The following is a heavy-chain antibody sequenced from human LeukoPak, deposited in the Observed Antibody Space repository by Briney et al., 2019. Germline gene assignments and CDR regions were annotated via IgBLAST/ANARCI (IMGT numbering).Heavy chain of an antibody. D-gene: IGHD2-15*01. V-gene: IGHV4-34*01. Sequence: PSETLSLTCAVYGGSFSGYYWSWIRQPPGKGLEWIGEINHSGSTNYNPSLKSRVTISVDTSKNQFSLKLSSVIAADTAVYYCARGVVGHGDLDYWGQGTLVTVSS. J-gene: IGHJ4*02. CDR3: ARGVVGHGDLDY. CDR2: INHSGST. CDR1: GGSFSGYY.